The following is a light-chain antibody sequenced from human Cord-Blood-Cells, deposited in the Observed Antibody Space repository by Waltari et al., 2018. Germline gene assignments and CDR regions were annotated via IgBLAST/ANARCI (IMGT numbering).Light chain of an antibody. CDR1: TGAVTSGYY. CDR2: STS. Sequence: QTVETQEPSLTVSPGGTVTLTCASSTGAVTSGYYPNWFQQKPGQAPRALIYSTSNEHAWTPARFSGSLLGGKAALTLSGVQPEDEAEYYCLLYYGGARVFGGGTKLTVL. J-gene: IGLJ3*02. V-gene: IGLV7-43*01. CDR3: LLYYGGARV.